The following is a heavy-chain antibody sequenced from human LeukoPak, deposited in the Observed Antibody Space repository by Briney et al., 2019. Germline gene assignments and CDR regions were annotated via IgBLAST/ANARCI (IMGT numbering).Heavy chain of an antibody. CDR1: GFTFSSYG. J-gene: IGHJ4*02. CDR3: ARYSGSPRQDFDY. Sequence: GGSLRLSCAGSGFTFSSYGMSWVRQAPGKGLEWVSATSVSGGSTFYADSVKGRFTISRDNSKNTLYLQMNSLRAEDTAVYYCARYSGSPRQDFDYWGQGTLVTVSS. V-gene: IGHV3-23*01. CDR2: TSVSGGST. D-gene: IGHD1-26*01.